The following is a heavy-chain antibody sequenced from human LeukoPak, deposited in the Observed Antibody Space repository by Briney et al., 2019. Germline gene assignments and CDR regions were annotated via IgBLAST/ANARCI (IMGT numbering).Heavy chain of an antibody. J-gene: IGHJ6*03. V-gene: IGHV3-23*01. CDR3: AKDAFALIWIRGYMDV. D-gene: IGHD5-18*01. CDR2: ISGSGGST. Sequence: PGGSLRLSCAASGFTFSGYAMSWVRQAPGKGLEWVSAISGSGGSTYYADSVKGRFTISRDNSKNTLYLQMNSLRAEDTAVYYCAKDAFALIWIRGYMDVWGKGTTVTVSS. CDR1: GFTFSGYA.